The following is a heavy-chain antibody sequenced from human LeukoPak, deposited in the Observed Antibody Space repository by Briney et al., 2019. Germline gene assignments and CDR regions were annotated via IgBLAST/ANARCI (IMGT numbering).Heavy chain of an antibody. Sequence: SETLSLTCAVYGGSFSGYYWSWIRQPPGKGLEWIGEINHSGSTSYNPSLKSRVTISVDTSKNQFSLKLSSVTAADTAVYYCARRPGGIAAAGPDYWGQGTLVTVSS. CDR2: INHSGST. J-gene: IGHJ4*02. D-gene: IGHD6-13*01. CDR3: ARRPGGIAAAGPDY. CDR1: GGSFSGYY. V-gene: IGHV4-34*01.